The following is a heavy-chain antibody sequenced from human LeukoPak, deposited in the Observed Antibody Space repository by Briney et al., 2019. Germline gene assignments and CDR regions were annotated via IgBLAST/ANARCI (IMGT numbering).Heavy chain of an antibody. Sequence: PGGSLRLSCASSGFTFSNYGINWVRQAPGKGLEWVSSISSSSSYIYYADSVKGRFTITRDDAKNSLYLQMNSMRAEDTAVYYCARDYVVTAINAFDIWGQGTMVTVSS. CDR2: ISSSSSYI. CDR3: ARDYVVTAINAFDI. J-gene: IGHJ3*02. CDR1: GFTFSNYG. V-gene: IGHV3-21*01. D-gene: IGHD2-21*02.